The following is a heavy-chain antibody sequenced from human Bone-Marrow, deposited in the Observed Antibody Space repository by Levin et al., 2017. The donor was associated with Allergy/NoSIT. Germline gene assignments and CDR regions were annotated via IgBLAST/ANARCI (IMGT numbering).Heavy chain of an antibody. D-gene: IGHD3-10*01. CDR3: ARIHYYGSGSFAFDI. Sequence: GSLRLSCTVSGGSISSSSYYWGWIRQPPGKGLEWIGSIYYSGSTYYNPSLKSRATISVDTSKNQFSLKLSSVTAADTAVYYCARIHYYGSGSFAFDIWGQGTMVTVSS. J-gene: IGHJ3*02. V-gene: IGHV4-39*01. CDR2: IYYSGST. CDR1: GGSISSSSYY.